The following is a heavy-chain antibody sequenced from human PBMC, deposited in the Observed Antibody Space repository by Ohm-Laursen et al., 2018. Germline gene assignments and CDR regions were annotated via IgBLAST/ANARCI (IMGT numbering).Heavy chain of an antibody. CDR1: GGSISNYY. CDR2: INHSGST. J-gene: IGHJ3*02. D-gene: IGHD4-17*01. Sequence: SETLSLTCTVSGGSISNYYWSWIRQPPGKGLEWIGEINHSGSTNYNPSLKSRVTISVDTSKNQFSLKLSSVTAADTAVYYCARENPYGAFIDAFDIWGQGTMVTVSS. CDR3: ARENPYGAFIDAFDI. V-gene: IGHV4-34*01.